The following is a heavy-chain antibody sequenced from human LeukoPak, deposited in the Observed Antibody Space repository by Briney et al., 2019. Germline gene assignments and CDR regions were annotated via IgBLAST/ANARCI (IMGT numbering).Heavy chain of an antibody. J-gene: IGHJ4*02. D-gene: IGHD3-10*01. Sequence: GGSLRLSCAASGFTFDDYAMHWVRQAPGKGLEWVSGISWNSGSIGYADSVKGRFTISRDNAKNSLYLQMNSLRAEDTALYYCAKVRYYYGSGRAYYFDYWGQGTLVTVSS. CDR1: GFTFDDYA. CDR3: AKVRYYYGSGRAYYFDY. V-gene: IGHV3-9*01. CDR2: ISWNSGSI.